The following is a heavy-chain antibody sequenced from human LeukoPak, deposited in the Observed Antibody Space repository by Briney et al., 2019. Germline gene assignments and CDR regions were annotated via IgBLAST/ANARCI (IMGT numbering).Heavy chain of an antibody. V-gene: IGHV3-33*01. CDR3: VGDTPPGGDYFFHY. CDR2: IWNAGTNT. Sequence: GGSLGLSCAASGFNFSSYGMHWVRQAPGKGLEWAALIWNAGTNTYYADSVKGRFTISRDNSKSTLYLQMNSLRVEDTALYYCVGDTPPGGDYFFHYWGQRSVVFVPS. J-gene: IGHJ4*02. CDR1: GFNFSSYG. D-gene: IGHD3-16*01.